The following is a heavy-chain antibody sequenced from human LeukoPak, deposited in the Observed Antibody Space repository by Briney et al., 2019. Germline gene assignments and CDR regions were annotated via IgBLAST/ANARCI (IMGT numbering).Heavy chain of an antibody. J-gene: IGHJ5*02. CDR1: EYTFTSYA. CDR2: ISAGNGNT. V-gene: IGHV1-3*01. Sequence: GASVKVSRKASEYTFTSYAIHWVRQAPGQRLEWMGWISAGNGNTKYSQNFQGRVTFISNTSATTAFMEPSSLRSEDTAVYYCARDIKFEYYDFWSGYYIPVNWFDPWGQGTLVTVSS. D-gene: IGHD3-3*01. CDR3: ARDIKFEYYDFWSGYYIPVNWFDP.